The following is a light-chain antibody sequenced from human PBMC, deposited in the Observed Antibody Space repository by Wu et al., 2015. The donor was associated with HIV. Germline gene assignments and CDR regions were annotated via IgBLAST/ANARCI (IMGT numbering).Light chain of an antibody. CDR1: QSVRSGY. CDR2: GAS. V-gene: IGKV3-20*01. J-gene: IGKJ2*03. CDR3: QQYGTSPVS. Sequence: EIVLTQSPGTLSLSPGERATLSCRASQSVRSGYLAWYHQKPGQAPRLLIYGASTRATGIPDRFSGSGSETDFTLTVSRLEPEDFAVYYCQQYGTSPVSFGQGTKLEIK.